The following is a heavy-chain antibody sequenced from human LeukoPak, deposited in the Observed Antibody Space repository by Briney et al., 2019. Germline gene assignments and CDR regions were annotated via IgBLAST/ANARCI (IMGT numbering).Heavy chain of an antibody. CDR3: ASYVDTAMDY. Sequence: GGSLRLSCAASGFTFSSCSMNWVRQAPGKGLEWVSSISSSSSYIYYADSVKGRFTISRDNAKNSLYLQMNSLRAEDTAVYYCASYVDTAMDYWGQGTLVTVSS. CDR2: ISSSSSYI. J-gene: IGHJ4*02. V-gene: IGHV3-21*01. D-gene: IGHD5-18*01. CDR1: GFTFSSCS.